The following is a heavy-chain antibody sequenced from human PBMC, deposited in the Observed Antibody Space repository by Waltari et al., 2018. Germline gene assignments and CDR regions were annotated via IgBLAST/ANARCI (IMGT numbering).Heavy chain of an antibody. V-gene: IGHV1-69*05. CDR2: IIPIFGTA. J-gene: IGHJ3*02. CDR3: ARDRHRYCSGGSCYSDAFDI. Sequence: QVQLVQSGAEVKKPGSSVKVSCKASGGTFSSYAISWVRPAPGQGLEWMGGIIPIFGTANYAQKFQGRVTITTDESTSTAYMELSSLRSEDTAVYYCARDRHRYCSGGSCYSDAFDIWGQGTMVTVSS. CDR1: GGTFSSYA. D-gene: IGHD2-15*01.